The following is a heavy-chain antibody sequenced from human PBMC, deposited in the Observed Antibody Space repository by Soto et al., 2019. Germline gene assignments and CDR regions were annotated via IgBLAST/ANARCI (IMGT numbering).Heavy chain of an antibody. V-gene: IGHV3-7*01. CDR1: GFTFSNHW. CDR2: IKQDGSEK. Sequence: EVQVVASGGGLVQPGGSLRLSCAASGFTFSNHWMTWVRQAPGKGLEWVANIKQDGSEKYYVDSVKGRFTLSRDNAKNSLYLQMNSLRAEDTAVYYCARDSAYCRSTSCYLSYYYYMDVWGKATTVTVSS. J-gene: IGHJ6*03. CDR3: ARDSAYCRSTSCYLSYYYYMDV. D-gene: IGHD2-2*01.